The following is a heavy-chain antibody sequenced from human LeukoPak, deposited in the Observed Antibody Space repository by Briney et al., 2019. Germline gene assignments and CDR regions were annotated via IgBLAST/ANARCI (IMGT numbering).Heavy chain of an antibody. CDR2: VHYSGGT. V-gene: IGHV4-39*07. CDR1: GGSIPTSTYH. D-gene: IGHD3-10*01. J-gene: IGHJ6*03. CDR3: ARRLKVRGVTYYYYYYMDV. Sequence: PSETLSLTCTVSGGSIPTSTYHWGWIRQSPGKGLEWIGSVHYSGGTYYNPSLKSRVTISVDTSKNQFSLKLSSVTAADTAVYYCARRLKVRGVTYYYYYYMDVWGKGTTVTVSS.